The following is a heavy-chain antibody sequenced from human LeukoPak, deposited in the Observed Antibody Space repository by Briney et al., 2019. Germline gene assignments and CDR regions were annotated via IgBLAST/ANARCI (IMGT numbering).Heavy chain of an antibody. CDR3: ARDQIPPRLLWFGELLSNWFDP. CDR2: IYTSGST. Sequence: SETLSLTCTVSGGSISSYYWSWIRQPAGKGLEWIGRIYTSGSTNYNPSLKSRVTMSVDTSKNQFSLKLSSVTAADTAVYYCARDQIPPRLLWFGELLSNWFDPWGQGTLVTVSS. V-gene: IGHV4-4*07. D-gene: IGHD3-10*01. J-gene: IGHJ5*02. CDR1: GGSISSYY.